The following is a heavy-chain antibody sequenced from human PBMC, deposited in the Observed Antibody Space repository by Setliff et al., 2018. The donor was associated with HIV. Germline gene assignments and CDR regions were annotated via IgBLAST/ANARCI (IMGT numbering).Heavy chain of an antibody. V-gene: IGHV4-39*07. CDR1: GGSISSSSYY. CDR2: IYYSGTT. Sequence: SETLSLTCTVSGGSISSSSYYWGWIRQPPGKGLEWIGSIYYSGTTYYNPSLKSRITTSVDTSKNQFSLKVNSVTAADTAVYYCASPKERYYYGSGTNVREYYGMDVWGQGTTVTVSS. J-gene: IGHJ6*02. D-gene: IGHD3-10*01. CDR3: ASPKERYYYGSGTNVREYYGMDV.